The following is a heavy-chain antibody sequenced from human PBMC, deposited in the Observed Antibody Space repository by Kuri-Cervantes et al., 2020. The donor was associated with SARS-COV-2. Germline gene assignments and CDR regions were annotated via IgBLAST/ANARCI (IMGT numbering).Heavy chain of an antibody. CDR1: GGSFSGYY. CDR3: ARGGRAAALFDY. V-gene: IGHV4-30-4*08. D-gene: IGHD6-13*01. J-gene: IGHJ4*02. Sequence: SQTLSLTCAVYGGSFSGYYWSWIRQPPGKGLEWIGYIYYSGSTYYNPSLKSRVTISVDTSKNQFSLKLSSVTAADAAVYYCARGGRAAALFDYWGQGTLVTVSS. CDR2: IYYSGST.